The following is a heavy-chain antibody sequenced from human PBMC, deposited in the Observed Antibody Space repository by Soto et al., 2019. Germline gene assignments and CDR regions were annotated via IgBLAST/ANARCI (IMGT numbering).Heavy chain of an antibody. J-gene: IGHJ4*02. CDR2: IYYSGST. Sequence: QVQLQESGPGLVKPSETLSLTCTVSGGSVSSGAYYWSWIRQPPEKGLEWIGSIYYSGSTNYNPSLKSRVTISVDMSKNQFSLKLTSVTAADTAVYYCARAISTGYNILTGYYMDYWGQGSLVTVSS. CDR3: ARAISTGYNILTGYYMDY. D-gene: IGHD3-9*01. CDR1: GGSVSSGAYY. V-gene: IGHV4-61*08.